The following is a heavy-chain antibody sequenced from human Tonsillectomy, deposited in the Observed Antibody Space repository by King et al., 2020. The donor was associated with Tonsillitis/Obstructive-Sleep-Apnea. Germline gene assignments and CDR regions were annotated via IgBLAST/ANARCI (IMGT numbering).Heavy chain of an antibody. J-gene: IGHJ3*02. V-gene: IGHV3-11*05. CDR2: ISSSSSYI. Sequence: VQLVESGGGLVKPGGSLRLSCAASGFTFSDYDMSWICQAPGKGLEWVSYISSSSSYINYADSVKGRFTISRDNAKNPLYLQMNSLRAEDTAVYYCARLGTTTIRAFDIWGQGTMVTVSS. D-gene: IGHD1-7*01. CDR3: ARLGTTTIRAFDI. CDR1: GFTFSDYD.